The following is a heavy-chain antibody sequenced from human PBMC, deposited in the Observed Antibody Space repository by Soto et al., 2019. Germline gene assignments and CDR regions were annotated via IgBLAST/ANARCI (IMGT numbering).Heavy chain of an antibody. CDR2: VYDLDGT. J-gene: IGHJ3*02. CDR3: ATWHLREHAYDI. CDR1: GFTFSSYA. D-gene: IGHD5-12*01. Sequence: EVQLLESGGGLVQPGGSLRLSCAASGFTFSSYAMSWVRQAPGKGLEWVSGVYDLDGTYYADSVRGRFTTSIDSSRTTVYLQMRDLRPEDTALYFCATWHLREHAYDIWGQGTMVTVSS. V-gene: IGHV3-23*01.